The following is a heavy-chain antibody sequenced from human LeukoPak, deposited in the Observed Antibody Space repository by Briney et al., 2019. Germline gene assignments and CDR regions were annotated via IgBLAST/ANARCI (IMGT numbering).Heavy chain of an antibody. J-gene: IGHJ4*02. V-gene: IGHV1-46*01. CDR3: ARDQEGFDY. Sequence: AAVKVSCKASGYTFTSNYIHWVRQAPGQGLEWMGMIYPRDGSTSYAQKFQGRVTVTRDTSTSTVHMELSGLRSEDTAVYYCARDQEGFDYWGQGTLVTVSS. CDR2: IYPRDGST. CDR1: GYTFTSNY.